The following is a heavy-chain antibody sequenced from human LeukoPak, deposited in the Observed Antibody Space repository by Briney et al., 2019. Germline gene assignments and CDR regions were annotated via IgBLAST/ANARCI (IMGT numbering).Heavy chain of an antibody. J-gene: IGHJ4*02. V-gene: IGHV1-46*01. CDR3: ARDQEGFDY. Sequence: AAVKVSCKASGYTFTSNYIHWVRQAPGQGLEWMGMIYPRDGSTSYAQKFQGRVTVTRDTSTSTVHMELSGLRSEDTAVYYCARDQEGFDYWGQGTLVTVSS. CDR2: IYPRDGST. CDR1: GYTFTSNY.